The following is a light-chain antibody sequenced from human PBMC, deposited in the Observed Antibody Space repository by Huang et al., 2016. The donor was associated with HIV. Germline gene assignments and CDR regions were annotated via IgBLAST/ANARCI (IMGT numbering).Light chain of an antibody. Sequence: DIVVTQSPEYLALSLGERATINCTSSQSLLYSSNKKNYLNWYQVKPGQPPKLLIYWASTRESGVPDRFSGSGSETDFTLTISSLQAEDVAVYYCHQYYSIPQTFGQGTKVEV. CDR1: QSLLYSSNKKNY. CDR3: HQYYSIPQT. J-gene: IGKJ1*01. CDR2: WAS. V-gene: IGKV4-1*01.